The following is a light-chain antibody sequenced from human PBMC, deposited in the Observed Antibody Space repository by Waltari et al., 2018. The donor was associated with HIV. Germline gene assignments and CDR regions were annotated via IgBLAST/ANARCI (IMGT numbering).Light chain of an antibody. Sequence: QSTLTQPPSASGSPGQPVTISCTRTSSDIGGYNYVSWYQQHPGKAPKLIMTEVTKRPSGVPDRFSGSKSGNTASLTVSGLQADDEALYYCSSFAPTNKFYVLFGGGTTLTVL. CDR1: SSDIGGYNY. CDR2: EVT. CDR3: SSFAPTNKFYVL. V-gene: IGLV2-8*01. J-gene: IGLJ2*01.